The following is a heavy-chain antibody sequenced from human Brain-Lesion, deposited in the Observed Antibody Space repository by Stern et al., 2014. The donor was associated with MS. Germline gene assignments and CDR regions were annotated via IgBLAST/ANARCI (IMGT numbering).Heavy chain of an antibody. CDR2: IYHRGNT. CDR3: ASYYYDKSGRTH. Sequence: QVQLQESGPGLVKPSGTLSLTCAVSGGSISSSNWWGWVRQPPGKGLEWIGEIYHRGNTNYNPSLKSRVTISVDKSKTQFSLKLRFVTAADTAVYFCASYYYDKSGRTHWGQGTLVTVSS. CDR1: GGSISSSNW. J-gene: IGHJ4*02. D-gene: IGHD3-22*01. V-gene: IGHV4-4*02.